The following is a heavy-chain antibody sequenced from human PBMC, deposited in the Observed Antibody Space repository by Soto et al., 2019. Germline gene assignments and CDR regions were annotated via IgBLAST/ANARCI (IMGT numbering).Heavy chain of an antibody. J-gene: IGHJ2*01. V-gene: IGHV4-30-2*01. CDR2: IYHSGST. CDR1: GDSISSGGYS. D-gene: IGHD3-22*01. Sequence: QLQLQESGSGLVKPSQTLSLTCAVSGDSISSGGYSWSWIRQPPGKGLEWIGYIYHSGSTYYNPSLKSRVTISVDRSKTQFSLKLSSVTAADTAVYYCARVRGEKYYDSGWYFDLWGRGTLVTVSS. CDR3: ARVRGEKYYDSGWYFDL.